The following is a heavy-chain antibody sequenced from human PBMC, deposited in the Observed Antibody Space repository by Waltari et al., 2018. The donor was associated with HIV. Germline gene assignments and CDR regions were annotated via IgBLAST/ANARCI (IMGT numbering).Heavy chain of an antibody. J-gene: IGHJ2*01. CDR2: INPKSGDT. D-gene: IGHD2-2*01. Sequence: QELLVQSGAEVKKPGASVKVSCKASGYTFIDYFIHWVRQAPGQGLEWLGRINPKSGDTHYPQKFQGRFIMTRDTSMSTAYMYLTRLRADDTALYFGARGYVQNDLRGLFHLWGRGTSVTVSS. V-gene: IGHV1-2*06. CDR3: ARGYVQNDLRGLFHL. CDR1: GYTFIDYF.